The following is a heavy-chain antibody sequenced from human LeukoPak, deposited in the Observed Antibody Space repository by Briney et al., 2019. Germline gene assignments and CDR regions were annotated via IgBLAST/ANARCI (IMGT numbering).Heavy chain of an antibody. Sequence: SETLSLTCNVSGDXVNSGIYYWSWIRQPPGQGLEWIGYIYYTGSTTYNPSLKSRVTISVDTSKNQFSLKLSSVTAADTAMYYCARARGTAYFGSGTYHLDYWGQGALVTVSS. CDR2: IYYTGST. CDR3: ARARGTAYFGSGTYHLDY. D-gene: IGHD3-10*01. CDR1: GDXVNSGIYY. V-gene: IGHV4-61*01. J-gene: IGHJ4*02.